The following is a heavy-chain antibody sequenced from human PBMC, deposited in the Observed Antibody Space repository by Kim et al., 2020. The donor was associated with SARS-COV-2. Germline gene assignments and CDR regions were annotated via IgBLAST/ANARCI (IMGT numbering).Heavy chain of an antibody. Sequence: GGSLRLSCAASGFTFSGYDMHWVRQAPGKGLEWVAIISYDGNNKYYADSMKGRFTISRDNSKNTLYLQMNSLRAEDTAVYYCARDPPPAYSGYDTYFDYWGQGTLVTVSS. V-gene: IGHV3-33*05. CDR3: ARDPPPAYSGYDTYFDY. J-gene: IGHJ4*02. CDR1: GFTFSGYD. CDR2: ISYDGNNK. D-gene: IGHD5-12*01.